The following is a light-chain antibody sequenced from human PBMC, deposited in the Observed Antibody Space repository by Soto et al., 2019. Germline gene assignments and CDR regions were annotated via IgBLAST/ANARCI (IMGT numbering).Light chain of an antibody. CDR2: GVS. CDR1: QSVSNNY. Sequence: SVLTRSRGTLCLSAGERETLSCRASQSVSNNYLAWYQQNPGQAPRCLIYGVSDRVTGIPDRFSGSGSGTDFTLAVNRMEPEEFAVYYCQQYGSSGTFGQGTKVNIK. CDR3: QQYGSSGT. V-gene: IGKV3-20*01. J-gene: IGKJ1*01.